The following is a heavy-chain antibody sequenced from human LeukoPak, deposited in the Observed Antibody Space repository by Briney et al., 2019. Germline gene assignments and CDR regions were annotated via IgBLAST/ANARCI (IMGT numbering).Heavy chain of an antibody. J-gene: IGHJ5*02. CDR2: IYWNDDK. V-gene: IGHV2-5*01. CDR3: AHTFASYDDILTGYRKDWFDP. Sequence: SGPTLVNPTQTLTLTCTFSGFSLRSSGVGVGWIRQPPGKALEWLAVIYWNDDKRYSPSLKTRLTITKDTSKNQVVLRMTNMDPVDTATYYCAHTFASYDDILTGYRKDWFDPWGQGTLVTVSS. CDR1: GFSLRSSGVG. D-gene: IGHD3-9*01.